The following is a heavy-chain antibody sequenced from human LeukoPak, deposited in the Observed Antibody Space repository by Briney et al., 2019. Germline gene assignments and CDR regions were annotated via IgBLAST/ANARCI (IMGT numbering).Heavy chain of an antibody. CDR2: INHSGST. D-gene: IGHD3-16*02. Sequence: SETLSLTCAVYGGSFSGYYWSWIRQPPGKGLEWIGEINHSGSTNYNPSLKSRVTISVDTSKNQFSLKLSSVTAADTAVYYCARLRLGELSLYAFDYWGQGTLVTVSS. CDR3: ARLRLGELSLYAFDY. J-gene: IGHJ4*02. CDR1: GGSFSGYY. V-gene: IGHV4-34*01.